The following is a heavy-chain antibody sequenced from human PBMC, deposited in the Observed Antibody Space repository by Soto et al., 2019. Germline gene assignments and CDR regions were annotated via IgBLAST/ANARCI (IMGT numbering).Heavy chain of an antibody. D-gene: IGHD3-22*01. V-gene: IGHV1-69*12. CDR1: GGTFGNSA. J-gene: IGHJ4*02. CDR3: ARGSGYYYWDDY. Sequence: QVQLVQSGAEVKKPGSSVTVSCKASGGTFGNSAISWVRQAPGQGLEWMGGIIPIFPTPDYAQKFQGRVTITADESTSTAYMELSILRSEDTAVYYCARGSGYYYWDDYWGQGTLVTVSS. CDR2: IIPIFPTP.